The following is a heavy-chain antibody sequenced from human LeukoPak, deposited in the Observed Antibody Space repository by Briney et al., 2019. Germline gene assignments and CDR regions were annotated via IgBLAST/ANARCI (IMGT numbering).Heavy chain of an antibody. CDR3: ARGTTGVVGATWSNFDY. CDR1: GFTFSTYT. D-gene: IGHD1-26*01. V-gene: IGHV3-21*01. CDR2: ISSSSSYI. Sequence: KTGGSLRLSCAASGFTFSTYTMNWVRQAPGKGLEWVSSISSSSSYIYYADSVKGRFTISRDNAKNSLYLQMNSLRAEDTAVYYCARGTTGVVGATWSNFDYWGQGTLVTVSS. J-gene: IGHJ4*02.